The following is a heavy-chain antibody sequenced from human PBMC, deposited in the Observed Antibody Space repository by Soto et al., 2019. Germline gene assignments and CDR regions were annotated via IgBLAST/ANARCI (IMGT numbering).Heavy chain of an antibody. J-gene: IGHJ6*02. D-gene: IGHD5-18*01. CDR1: GGTFGNSA. Sequence: QVQLVQSGAEVKKPGSSVTVSCKASGGTFGNSAISWVRQAPGQGLEWMGGIIPIFPTPDYAQKFQGRVTIPAHEATSTGYMELTSRRFEYTAVNYRARDQGRIHLGGNDYHAMDLWGQGTTVNVSS. CDR3: ARDQGRIHLGGNDYHAMDL. V-gene: IGHV1-69*12. CDR2: IIPIFPTP.